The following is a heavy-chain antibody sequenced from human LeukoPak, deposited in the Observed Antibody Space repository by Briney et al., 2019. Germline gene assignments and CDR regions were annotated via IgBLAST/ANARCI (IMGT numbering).Heavy chain of an antibody. V-gene: IGHV3-21*01. CDR1: GFTFSNYK. J-gene: IGHJ6*02. D-gene: IGHD2-2*01. CDR3: ARERLVVVGDAYYYGMDV. CDR2: ISSSSSYI. Sequence: PGGSLRLSCSASGFTFSNYKMNWVRQAPGKGLEWVSSISSSSSYIYYADSMKGRFTVSRDNAKNSLFLQMNSLRAEDTAVYYCARERLVVVGDAYYYGMDVWGQGTTVTVSS.